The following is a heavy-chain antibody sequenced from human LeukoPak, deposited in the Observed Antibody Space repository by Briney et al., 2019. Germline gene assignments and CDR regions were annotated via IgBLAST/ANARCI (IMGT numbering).Heavy chain of an antibody. CDR2: ISWNSGSI. CDR3: ARDLAWGAFDY. J-gene: IGHJ4*02. Sequence: PGGSLRLSCAASGFTFDDYAMHWVRQAPGKGLEWVSGISWNSGSIGYADSVKGRFTISRDNAKNSLYLQMNSLRVEDTGTYYCARDLAWGAFDYWGQGILVTVSS. D-gene: IGHD7-27*01. V-gene: IGHV3-9*01. CDR1: GFTFDDYA.